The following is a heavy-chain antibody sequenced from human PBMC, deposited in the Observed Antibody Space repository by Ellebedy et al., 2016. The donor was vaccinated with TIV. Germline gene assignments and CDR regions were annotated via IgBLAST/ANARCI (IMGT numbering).Heavy chain of an antibody. D-gene: IGHD6-25*01. V-gene: IGHV5-51*01. J-gene: IGHJ5*02. CDR2: IYPGDSDT. CDR3: ARLRAAAGLGNWFDP. CDR1: GYNLMSFW. Sequence: GESLKISCKASGYNLMSFWIGWVRQIPGKDLEWMGIIYPGDSDTRYSPSFQGQVTISVAKSITTAYLQWSRLKASDTAMYYCARLRAAAGLGNWFDPWGQGTLVTVSS.